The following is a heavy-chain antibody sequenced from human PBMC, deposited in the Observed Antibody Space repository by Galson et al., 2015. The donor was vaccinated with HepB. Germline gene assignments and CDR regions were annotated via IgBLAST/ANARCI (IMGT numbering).Heavy chain of an antibody. CDR2: IYPGDSDT. J-gene: IGHJ3*02. CDR1: GYSFTSYW. V-gene: IGHV5-51*03. CDR3: ARRTPSGGSWGEAFDI. Sequence: QSGAEVKKPGESLKISCKGSGYSFTSYWIGWVRQMPGKGLEWMGIIYPGDSDTRYSPSFQGQVTISADKSISTAYLQWSSLKASDTAMYYCARRTPSGGSWGEAFDIWGQGTMVTVSS. D-gene: IGHD2-15*01.